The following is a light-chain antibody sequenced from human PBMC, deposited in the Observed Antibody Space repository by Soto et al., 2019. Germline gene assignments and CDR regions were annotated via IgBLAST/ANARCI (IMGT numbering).Light chain of an antibody. Sequence: EIVMTQSPATLSVSPGERVTLSCRASQSVSYNLAWYQQKPGQAPRLLIYGPSTRATGIPARFSGSGSGTEFTLTISSLQSEDFALYYCQQYGSSPWTFGQGTKVDIK. J-gene: IGKJ1*01. CDR1: QSVSYN. CDR3: QQYGSSPWT. CDR2: GPS. V-gene: IGKV3-15*01.